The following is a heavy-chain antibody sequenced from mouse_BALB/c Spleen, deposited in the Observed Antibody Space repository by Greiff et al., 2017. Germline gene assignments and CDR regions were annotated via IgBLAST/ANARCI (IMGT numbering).Heavy chain of an antibody. J-gene: IGHJ2*01. CDR3: ARDYDGFDY. D-gene: IGHD2-4*01. Sequence: DVMLVESGGGLVKPGGSLKLSCAASGFAFSSYDMSWVRQTPEKRLEWVAYISSGGGSTYYPDTVKGRFTISRDNAKNTLYLQMSSLKSEDTAMYYCARDYDGFDYWGQGTTLTVSS. CDR2: ISSGGGST. V-gene: IGHV5-12-1*01. CDR1: GFAFSSYD.